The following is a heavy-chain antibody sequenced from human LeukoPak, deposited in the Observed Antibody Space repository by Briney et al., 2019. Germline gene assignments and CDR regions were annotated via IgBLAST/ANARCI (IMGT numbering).Heavy chain of an antibody. D-gene: IGHD3-22*01. Sequence: PGGSLRLSCAASGFTLSSYGMHWVRQAPGKGLEWVAVIWYGGSNKYYADSVKGRFTISRDNSKNTLYLQMNSLRAEDTAVYYCAKGADSSGYSLDYWGQGTLVTVSS. J-gene: IGHJ4*02. V-gene: IGHV3-30*02. CDR2: IWYGGSNK. CDR1: GFTLSSYG. CDR3: AKGADSSGYSLDY.